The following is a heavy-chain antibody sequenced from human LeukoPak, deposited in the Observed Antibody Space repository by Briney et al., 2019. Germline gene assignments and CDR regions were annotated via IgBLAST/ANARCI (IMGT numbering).Heavy chain of an antibody. CDR1: GFTFSSYG. V-gene: IGHV3-30*02. Sequence: PGGSLRLSCAASGFTFSSYGMHWVRQAPGEGLEWVAFIRYDGSNKYYADSVKGRFTISRDNSKNTLYLQMNSLRAEDTAVYYCAKSSPRYCSSTSCYYMDVWGKGTTVTVSS. CDR3: AKSSPRYCSSTSCYYMDV. CDR2: IRYDGSNK. J-gene: IGHJ6*03. D-gene: IGHD2-2*01.